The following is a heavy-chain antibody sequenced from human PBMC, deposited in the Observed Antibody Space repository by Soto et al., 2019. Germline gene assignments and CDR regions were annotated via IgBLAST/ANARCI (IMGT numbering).Heavy chain of an antibody. J-gene: IGHJ3*02. CDR3: ARRDCSGGSCLGKDAFDI. CDR2: IYYSGST. Sequence: TLSLTCTVSGFSISSGGYYWSCIRQHPGKGLEWIGYIYYSGSTYYNPSLKSRVTISVDTSKNQFSLKLSSVTAADTAVYYCARRDCSGGSCLGKDAFDIWGQGTMVTVSS. CDR1: GFSISSGGYY. D-gene: IGHD2-15*01. V-gene: IGHV4-31*03.